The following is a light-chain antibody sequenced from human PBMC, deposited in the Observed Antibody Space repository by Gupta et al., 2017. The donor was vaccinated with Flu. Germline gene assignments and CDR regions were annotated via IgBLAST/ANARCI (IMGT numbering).Light chain of an antibody. CDR1: TFKDNY. CDR2: KDS. Sequence: GQTTSITCSGDTFKDNYASWYQQKPGQFLILVIYKDSVRPAEIPERFSGSNSGETATLTISGTQTVDEDDYYCQTWDSTTYVFGPGTKVTVL. CDR3: QTWDSTTYV. J-gene: IGLJ1*01. V-gene: IGLV3-1*01.